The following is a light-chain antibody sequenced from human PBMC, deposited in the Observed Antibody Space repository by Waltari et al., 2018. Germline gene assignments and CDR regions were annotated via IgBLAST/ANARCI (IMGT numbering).Light chain of an antibody. Sequence: EIVLTQSPGTLSLSPGDRATLSCRASQSVTNNFLAWYQLKPGQAPRLLIYGASSRATGIPDRFSGSGSGAAFTLTISRLEPEDFAVYYCQQYGGSPTLTFGQGTKVEIK. CDR3: QQYGGSPTLT. J-gene: IGKJ1*01. CDR1: QSVTNNF. V-gene: IGKV3-20*01. CDR2: GAS.